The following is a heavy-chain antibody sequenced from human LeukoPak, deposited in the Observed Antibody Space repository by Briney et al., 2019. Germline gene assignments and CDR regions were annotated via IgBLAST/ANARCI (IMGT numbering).Heavy chain of an antibody. Sequence: SETLSLTCTVSGGSISSSSYYWGWIRQPPGKGLEWIGSIYYSGSTYYNPSLKSRVTISVDTSKNQFSLKLSSVTAADTAVYYCARQGRDGYNRLNWFDPWGQGTLVTVSS. D-gene: IGHD5-24*01. V-gene: IGHV4-39*01. J-gene: IGHJ5*02. CDR1: GGSISSSSYY. CDR3: ARQGRDGYNRLNWFDP. CDR2: IYYSGST.